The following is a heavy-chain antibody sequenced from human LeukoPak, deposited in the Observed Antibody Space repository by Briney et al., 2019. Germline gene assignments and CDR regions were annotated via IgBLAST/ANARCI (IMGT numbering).Heavy chain of an antibody. D-gene: IGHD3-16*01. J-gene: IGHJ4*02. CDR2: ISSSSSYI. CDR1: GFTFSSYS. CDR3: AKEGAEYYDYVWGSYLRGYFDY. Sequence: PGGSLRLSCAASGFTFSSYSMTWVRQAPGKGLEWVSSISSSSSYIYYADSVKGRFTISRDNAKNSLYLQMNSLGAEDTAVYYCAKEGAEYYDYVWGSYLRGYFDYWGQGTLVTVSS. V-gene: IGHV3-21*04.